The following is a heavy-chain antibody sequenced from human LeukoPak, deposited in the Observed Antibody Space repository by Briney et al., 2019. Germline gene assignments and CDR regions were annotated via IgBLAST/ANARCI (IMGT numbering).Heavy chain of an antibody. CDR1: GGSISTYY. CDR3: ARAGDILTGYYLFDY. J-gene: IGHJ4*02. D-gene: IGHD3-9*01. CDR2: IYYTGNT. V-gene: IGHV4-59*01. Sequence: SETLSLTCAVSGGSISTYYWTWIRQPPGKELEWIGYIYYTGNTNYNPALKSRVTISLDTSRNQFSLKLSSVTAADTAVYYCARAGDILTGYYLFDYWGQGTLVTVSS.